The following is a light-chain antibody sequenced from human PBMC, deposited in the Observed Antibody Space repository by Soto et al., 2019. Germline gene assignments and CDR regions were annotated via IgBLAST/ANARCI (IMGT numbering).Light chain of an antibody. CDR2: GAS. CDR3: QQRGSWPPIT. Sequence: IVLTQSPCTLSLSPGERATLSSRASQSVINNYLAWYQQKPGQAPRLVIYGASNWATGIPARFSGSGSGTDFTLTISSLEPEDFAVYYCQQRGSWPPITFGQGTRLEI. V-gene: IGKV3-11*01. CDR1: QSVINNY. J-gene: IGKJ5*01.